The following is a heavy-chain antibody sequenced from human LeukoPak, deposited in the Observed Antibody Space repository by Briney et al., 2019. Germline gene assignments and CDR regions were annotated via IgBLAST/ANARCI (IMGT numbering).Heavy chain of an antibody. CDR1: GGSISSYY. CDR2: IYYSGST. V-gene: IGHV4-59*08. CDR3: ARHVEREYSGHDGFDY. J-gene: IGHJ4*02. D-gene: IGHD5-12*01. Sequence: SETLSLTCTVSGGSISSYYWSWIRQPPGKGLEWVGYIYYSGSTKYNPSLKTRVTISVDTSKNQFSLRLSSVTAADTAVYYCARHVEREYSGHDGFDYWGQGTLVTVSS.